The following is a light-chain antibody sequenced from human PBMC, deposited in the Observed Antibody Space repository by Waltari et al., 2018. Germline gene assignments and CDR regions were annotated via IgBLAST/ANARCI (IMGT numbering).Light chain of an antibody. CDR3: AAWDDSLTVR. V-gene: IGLV1-47*01. Sequence: QSVLTQPPSASGTPGQRVTTSCSGSSSNIGSNFVCWYQHLPGTAPKLLIYRNDQRPSGVPDRFSGSRSGTSASLAISGLRSEDEADYYCAAWDDSLTVRFGGGTKLTVL. CDR1: SSNIGSNF. CDR2: RND. J-gene: IGLJ3*02.